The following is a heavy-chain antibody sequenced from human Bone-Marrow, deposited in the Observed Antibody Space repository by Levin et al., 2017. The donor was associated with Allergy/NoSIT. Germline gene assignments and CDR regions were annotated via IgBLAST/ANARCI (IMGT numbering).Heavy chain of an antibody. J-gene: IGHJ3*02. D-gene: IGHD3-22*01. V-gene: IGHV3-74*01. CDR1: GFTFSSYW. CDR2: INSDGSST. CDR3: ARDHYYDSSGYYRMKPIDI. Sequence: GGSLRLSCAASGFTFSSYWMHWVRQAPGKGLVWVSRINSDGSSTSYADSVKGRFTISRDNAKNTLYLQMNSLRAEDTAVYYCARDHYYDSSGYYRMKPIDIWGQGTMVTVSS.